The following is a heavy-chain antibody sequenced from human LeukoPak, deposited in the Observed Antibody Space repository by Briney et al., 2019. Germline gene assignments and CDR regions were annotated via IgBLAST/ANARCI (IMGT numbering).Heavy chain of an antibody. CDR1: GGSISSSSYY. Sequence: SETLSLTCTVSGGSISSSSYYWGWIRQPPGKGPEWIGSIYYSGSTYYNPSLKSRVTISVDTSKNQFSLKLSSVTAADTAVYYCARVGVDTAMLGRFDYWGQGTLVTVSS. CDR3: ARVGVDTAMLGRFDY. J-gene: IGHJ4*02. D-gene: IGHD5-18*01. CDR2: IYYSGST. V-gene: IGHV4-39*07.